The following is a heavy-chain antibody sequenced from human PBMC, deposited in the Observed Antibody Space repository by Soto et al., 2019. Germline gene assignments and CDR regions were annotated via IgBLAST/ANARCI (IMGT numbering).Heavy chain of an antibody. CDR1: GGTFSSYA. J-gene: IGHJ6*02. CDR3: ARDRNYDILTGYASHHYYYGMHV. Sequence: SVKVSCKASGGTFSSYAISWVRQAPGQGLEWMGGIIPIFGTANYAQKFQGRVTITADESTSTAYMELSSLRSEDTAVYYCARDRNYDILTGYASHHYYYGMHVCDPAPTLTVSS. D-gene: IGHD3-9*01. V-gene: IGHV1-69*13. CDR2: IIPIFGTA.